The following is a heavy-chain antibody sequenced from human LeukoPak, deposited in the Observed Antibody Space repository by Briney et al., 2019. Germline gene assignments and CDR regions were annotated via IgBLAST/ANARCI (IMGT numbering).Heavy chain of an antibody. V-gene: IGHV3-21*01. D-gene: IGHD5-24*01. Sequence: GGSLRLSCAASGFTFSSYSMNWVRQAPGKGLEWVSSISSSSSYIYYADSVKGRFTISRDNAKNSLYLQMNSLRAEDTAVYYCARGTTPGDGYNRDAFDIWGQGTMVTVSS. CDR1: GFTFSSYS. CDR2: ISSSSSYI. J-gene: IGHJ3*02. CDR3: ARGTTPGDGYNRDAFDI.